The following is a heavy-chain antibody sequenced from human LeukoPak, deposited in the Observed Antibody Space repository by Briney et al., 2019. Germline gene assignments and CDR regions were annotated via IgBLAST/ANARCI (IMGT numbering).Heavy chain of an antibody. CDR1: GFTFSSYW. V-gene: IGHV3-74*01. CDR3: ARGYYYGSGSYTPFDY. D-gene: IGHD3-10*01. Sequence: GGSLRLSCAASGFTFSSYWMHWVRQAPGKGLVWVSRINSDGSSSSYADSVKGRFTISRDNAKNTLYLQMNSLRAEDTAVYYCARGYYYGSGSYTPFDYWGQGTLVTVSS. J-gene: IGHJ4*02. CDR2: INSDGSSS.